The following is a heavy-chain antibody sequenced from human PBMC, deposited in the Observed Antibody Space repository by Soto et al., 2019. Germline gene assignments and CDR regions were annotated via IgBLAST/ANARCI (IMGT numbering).Heavy chain of an antibody. CDR3: ASPYYGGDCYESRTYYYYGMDV. V-gene: IGHV3-30-3*01. Sequence: QVQLVESGGGVVQPGRSLRLSCAASGFTFSSYAMHWVRQAPGKGLEWVAVISYDGSNKYYADSVKGRFTISRDNSKNTLYLQMNSLRAEDTAVYYCASPYYGGDCYESRTYYYYGMDVWGQGTTVTVSS. CDR2: ISYDGSNK. D-gene: IGHD2-21*02. J-gene: IGHJ6*02. CDR1: GFTFSSYA.